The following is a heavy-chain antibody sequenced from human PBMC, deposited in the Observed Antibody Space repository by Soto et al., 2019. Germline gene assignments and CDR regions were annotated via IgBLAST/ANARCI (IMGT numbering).Heavy chain of an antibody. Sequence: QVQLQQWGAGLLKPSETLSLTCAVYGGSFSAYYWSWIRQPPGKGLEWIGEINHSGSTNYNPSLKRRVTTSVDRSKNQFSLKLSSVTAADTAAYYCARGVGYAGVDYWGQGTLVTVSS. J-gene: IGHJ4*02. V-gene: IGHV4-34*01. CDR1: GGSFSAYY. D-gene: IGHD5-12*01. CDR3: ARGVGYAGVDY. CDR2: INHSGST.